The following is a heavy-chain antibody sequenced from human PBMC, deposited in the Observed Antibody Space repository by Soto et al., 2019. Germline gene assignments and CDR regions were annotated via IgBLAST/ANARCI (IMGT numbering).Heavy chain of an antibody. CDR2: ISGTGGST. CDR1: GFTFTSYA. J-gene: IGHJ4*02. V-gene: IGHV3-23*01. CDR3: AKEMTSGYYLFDY. D-gene: IGHD3-22*01. Sequence: EVQLLQSGGGLVQPGGSLRLSCAVSGFTFTSYAMSWVRQAPGKGLEWVSTISGTGGSTYYPDSVKGRFTISRDNSKNTVYLQMNSLRAEDAAVYYCAKEMTSGYYLFDYWGQGTLVTVSS.